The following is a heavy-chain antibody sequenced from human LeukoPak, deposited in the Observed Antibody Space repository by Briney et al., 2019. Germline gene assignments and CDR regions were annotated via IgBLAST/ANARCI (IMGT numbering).Heavy chain of an antibody. J-gene: IGHJ4*02. D-gene: IGHD2/OR15-2a*01. CDR2: ITGSGGGT. Sequence: GGSLRLSCTAPGFTFSSYGMSWVRQAPGKGLEWVSAITGSGGGTYYSDSVKGRFTISRDNSKKTLFLQMNSLRAEDTAVYYCAKRGPGSPQSGKYYFDYWGQGTLVTVSS. CDR1: GFTFSSYG. V-gene: IGHV3-23*01. CDR3: AKRGPGSPQSGKYYFDY.